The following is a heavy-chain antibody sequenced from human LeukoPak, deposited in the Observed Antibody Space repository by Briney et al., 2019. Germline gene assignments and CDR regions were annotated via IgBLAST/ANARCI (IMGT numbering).Heavy chain of an antibody. CDR2: ISTGSGTI. Sequence: GGSLRLSCAASGFTFSSYSMNWVRQAPGKGLEWVSYISTGSGTIYYADSVKGRFTVSRDNAKNSLYLHMNSLRAEDTAVYYCAREAGIQLWPYNWFDPWGQGTLVTVSS. CDR3: AREAGIQLWPYNWFDP. D-gene: IGHD5-18*01. CDR1: GFTFSSYS. J-gene: IGHJ5*02. V-gene: IGHV3-48*01.